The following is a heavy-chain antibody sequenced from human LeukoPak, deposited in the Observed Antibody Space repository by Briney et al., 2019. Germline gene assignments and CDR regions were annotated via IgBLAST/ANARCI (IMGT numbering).Heavy chain of an antibody. V-gene: IGHV3-7*03. D-gene: IGHD3-16*01. CDR1: GFTFSNYW. CDR3: ARPAAGGFHY. CDR2: IKEDGSEK. Sequence: GGSLRLSCAASGFTFSNYWMSWVRQGPGKELEWVANIKEDGSEKYYVDSVKGRFTISRDNAKNSLFLQMNSLRAEDTAVYYCARPAAGGFHYWGQGALVTVSS. J-gene: IGHJ4*02.